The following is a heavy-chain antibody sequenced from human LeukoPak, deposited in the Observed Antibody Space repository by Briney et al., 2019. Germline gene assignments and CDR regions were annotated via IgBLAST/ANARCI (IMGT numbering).Heavy chain of an antibody. CDR2: MNPNSGNT. Sequence: GASVKVSCKASGYTFTSYDINWVRQATGQGLEWMGWMNPNSGNTGYAQKFQGRVTMTRNTSISTAYMELSSLRSEDTAVYYCARGGGYDYGSGSHNWFDPWGQGTLVTVSS. V-gene: IGHV1-8*01. D-gene: IGHD3-10*01. CDR1: GYTFTSYD. CDR3: ARGGGYDYGSGSHNWFDP. J-gene: IGHJ5*02.